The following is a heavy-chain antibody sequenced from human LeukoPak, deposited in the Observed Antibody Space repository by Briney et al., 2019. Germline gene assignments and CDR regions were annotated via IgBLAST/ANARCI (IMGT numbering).Heavy chain of an antibody. Sequence: KESGPTLVKPPQTLTLTCTFSGFSLSTSGVGVGWIRQPPGKALEWLSLIYWNDDKRYSPSLKSRLTITKDTSKNQVVLTMTNMDPVDTATYYCAHIGGSNYDFWSGYQPFDYWGQGTLVTVSS. J-gene: IGHJ4*02. V-gene: IGHV2-5*01. CDR3: AHIGGSNYDFWSGYQPFDY. D-gene: IGHD3-3*01. CDR1: GFSLSTSGVG. CDR2: IYWNDDK.